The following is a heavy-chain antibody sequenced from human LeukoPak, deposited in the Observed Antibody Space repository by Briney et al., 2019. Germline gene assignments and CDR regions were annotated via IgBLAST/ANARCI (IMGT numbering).Heavy chain of an antibody. CDR2: IDWDDDK. CDR1: GFPLSTSGMC. CDR3: ARIPMIVAAPSDDDAFDI. D-gene: IGHD3-22*01. V-gene: IGHV2-70*11. Sequence: ESGPTLVNPTQTLTLTCTFSGFPLSTSGMCVSWIRQPPGKALEWLARIDWDDDKYYSTSLKTRLTISKDTSKNQVVLTMTNMDPVDTATYYCARIPMIVAAPSDDDAFDIWGQGTMVTVSS. J-gene: IGHJ3*02.